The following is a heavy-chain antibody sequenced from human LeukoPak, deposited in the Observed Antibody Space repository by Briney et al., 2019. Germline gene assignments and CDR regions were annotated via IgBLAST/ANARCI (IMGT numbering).Heavy chain of an antibody. CDR2: ISSSGSII. V-gene: IGHV3-48*03. CDR3: ATSRGYFFRWFQH. J-gene: IGHJ1*01. D-gene: IGHD3-22*01. CDR1: AFTFSSYE. Sequence: GGSLRLSCAASAFTFSSYELNWVRQAPGKGLEWISYISSSGSIINYADSVKGRFTISRDNAKNSLYLQMNSLRAEDTAVYYCATSRGYFFRWFQHWGQGTLVTVSS.